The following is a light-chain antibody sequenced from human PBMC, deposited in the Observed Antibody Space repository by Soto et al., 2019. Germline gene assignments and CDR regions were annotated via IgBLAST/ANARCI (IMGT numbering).Light chain of an antibody. J-gene: IGKJ1*01. CDR1: QTITTF. Sequence: DIQMSQSPSSLSASVGDRVTITFRASQTITTFLNWYQQKEGKAPKLLIYAASRLQSGVPSRFSGSGSGTDFSLTISSLQPEDVATYYCQESETTQWTFGQGTKVDIK. CDR2: AAS. V-gene: IGKV1-39*01. CDR3: QESETTQWT.